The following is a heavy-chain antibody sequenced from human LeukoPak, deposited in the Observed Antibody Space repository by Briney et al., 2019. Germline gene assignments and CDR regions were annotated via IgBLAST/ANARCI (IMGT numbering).Heavy chain of an antibody. Sequence: GGSLRLSCAASGFTFSSYGMHWVRQAPGKGLEWVAFIRYDGSNKYYADSVEGRFTISRDNSKNTLYLQMNSLRAEDTAVYYCAKDSWVVATIPGTFDYWGQGTLVTVSS. V-gene: IGHV3-30*02. CDR1: GFTFSSYG. J-gene: IGHJ4*02. CDR3: AKDSWVVATIPGTFDY. D-gene: IGHD5-12*01. CDR2: IRYDGSNK.